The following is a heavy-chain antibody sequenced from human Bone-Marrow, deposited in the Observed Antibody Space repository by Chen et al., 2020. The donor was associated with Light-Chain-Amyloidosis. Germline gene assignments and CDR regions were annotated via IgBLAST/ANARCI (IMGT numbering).Heavy chain of an antibody. CDR3: ARDSGPFDY. CDR2: IRHSGTT. V-gene: IGHV4-38-2*02. Sequence: QVQVQESGPGLVKPSETLSLTCAVSAYSISSGYYWGWIRQPPGKGLEWIVSIRHSGTTYYNPSLKSRVTISVDTSKNQFSLKLTSVTAADTAVYYCARDSGPFDYWGQGTLVTVSS. J-gene: IGHJ4*02. CDR1: AYSISSGYY.